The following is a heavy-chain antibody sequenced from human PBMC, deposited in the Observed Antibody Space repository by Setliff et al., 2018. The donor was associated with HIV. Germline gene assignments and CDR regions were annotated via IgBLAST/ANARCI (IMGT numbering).Heavy chain of an antibody. CDR2: IYHSGST. CDR1: GYPISSGYY. Sequence: PSETLSLTCAVSGYPISSGYYWGWIRQPPGKGLEWIGSIYHSGSTYYNPSLKSRVTISVDTSKKQFSLKLSSVTAAETAVYYCARVGYHGSGRYSFDYWGQGTLVTVSS. V-gene: IGHV4-38-2*01. D-gene: IGHD3-10*01. CDR3: ARVGYHGSGRYSFDY. J-gene: IGHJ4*02.